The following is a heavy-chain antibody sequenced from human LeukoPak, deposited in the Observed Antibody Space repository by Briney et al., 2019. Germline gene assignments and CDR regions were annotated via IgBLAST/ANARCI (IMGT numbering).Heavy chain of an antibody. Sequence: GRSLRLSCAASGFTFSSYAMHWVRQAPGKGLEWVAVISYDGSNKYYADSVKGRFTISRDNSKNTLYLQMNSLRAEDTAVYYYARVSYLLGNYFDYWGQGTLVTVSS. CDR3: ARVSYLLGNYFDY. J-gene: IGHJ4*02. CDR2: ISYDGSNK. CDR1: GFTFSSYA. D-gene: IGHD7-27*01. V-gene: IGHV3-30-3*01.